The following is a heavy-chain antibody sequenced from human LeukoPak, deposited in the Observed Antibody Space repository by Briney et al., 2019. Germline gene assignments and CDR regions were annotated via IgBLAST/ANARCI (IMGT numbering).Heavy chain of an antibody. CDR1: GFTFDYYG. CDR3: ARDRYYDTSGFLDY. D-gene: IGHD3-22*01. Sequence: GGSLRLSCAASGFTFDYYGLGWVRQAPGKGLEWVSGINWNGDSTDYADSVKGRFTISRDNAKNSLYLQMNSLRAEDTAVYYCARDRYYDTSGFLDYWGRGTLVTVSS. J-gene: IGHJ4*02. CDR2: INWNGDST. V-gene: IGHV3-20*04.